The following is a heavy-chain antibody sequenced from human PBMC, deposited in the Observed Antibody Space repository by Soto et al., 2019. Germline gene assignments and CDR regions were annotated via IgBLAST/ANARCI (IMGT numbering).Heavy chain of an antibody. CDR1: GGSISSGDYY. CDR2: IYYSGGT. D-gene: IGHD2-15*01. V-gene: IGHV4-30-4*01. CDR3: ASESVAAMWFDP. Sequence: QVQLQESGPGLVKPSQTLSLTCTVSGGSISSGDYYWSWIRQPPGKGLEWIGYIYYSGGTYYNPSLKTRVTISVDTSKNQFSLKLSSVTAADTAVYYCASESVAAMWFDPWGQGTLVTVSS. J-gene: IGHJ5*02.